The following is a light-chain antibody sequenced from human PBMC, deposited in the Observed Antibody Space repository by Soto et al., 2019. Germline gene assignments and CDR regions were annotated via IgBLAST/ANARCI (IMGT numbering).Light chain of an antibody. Sequence: QPVLTQPPSASGTPGQRVTISCSESSSNIGSNYVYWYQQLPGTAPKLLIYRNNQRPSGVPDRFSGSKSGTSASLAISGLRSEDEADYYCAAWDDSLSGVVFGGGTKVTVL. J-gene: IGLJ2*01. CDR2: RNN. V-gene: IGLV1-47*01. CDR1: SSNIGSNY. CDR3: AAWDDSLSGVV.